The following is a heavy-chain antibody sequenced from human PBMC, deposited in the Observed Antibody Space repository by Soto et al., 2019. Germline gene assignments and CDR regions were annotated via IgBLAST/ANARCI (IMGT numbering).Heavy chain of an antibody. J-gene: IGHJ6*02. D-gene: IGHD2-15*01. CDR1: GGSISSSSYY. V-gene: IGHV4-39*01. Sequence: QLLESGPGLVTPSETLSLTCTVSGGSISSSSYYWGWIRQPPGKGLEWIGSIYYSGSTYYNPSLKSRVTISVDTSKNQFSLRLSSGAAADTAVDYGARHDCSGGSCYSSPHQRYGMDVWGQGTTVTVSS. CDR3: ARHDCSGGSCYSSPHQRYGMDV. CDR2: IYYSGST.